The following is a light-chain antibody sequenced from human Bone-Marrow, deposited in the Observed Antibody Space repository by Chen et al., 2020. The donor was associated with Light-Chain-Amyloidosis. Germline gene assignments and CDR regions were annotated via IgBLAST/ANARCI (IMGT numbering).Light chain of an antibody. J-gene: IGLJ1*01. CDR3: QVWDSSSDPPYF. Sequence: SYVLTQPPSVSVAPGQTARITCRGYNVGSKSVHWYQPKPGQAPVLVVFDESDRPSGIPERLSGSNSENTATLTISRVEAGDEADYYCQVWDSSSDPPYFFGTGTKVTVL. CDR1: NVGSKS. CDR2: DES. V-gene: IGLV3-21*02.